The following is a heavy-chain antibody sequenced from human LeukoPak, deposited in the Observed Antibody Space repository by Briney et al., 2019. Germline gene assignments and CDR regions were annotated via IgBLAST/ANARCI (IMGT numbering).Heavy chain of an antibody. CDR2: IYYSGSP. CDR1: GGSISSYY. V-gene: IGHV4-59*01. J-gene: IGHJ2*01. CDR3: ARDPWYRYFDL. Sequence: SETLSLTCTVSGGSISSYYWSWVRQPPGKGLEWIGYIYYSGSPNYNPSIKSRFTISVDTSKNQFSLKLSSVTAADTAVYYCARDPWYRYFDLWGRGTLVTVSS.